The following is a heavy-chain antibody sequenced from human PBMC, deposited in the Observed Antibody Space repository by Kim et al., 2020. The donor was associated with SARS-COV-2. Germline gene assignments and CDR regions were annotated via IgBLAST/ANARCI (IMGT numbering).Heavy chain of an antibody. D-gene: IGHD6-13*01. V-gene: IGHV3-33*01. CDR1: GFTFSSYG. J-gene: IGHJ4*02. CDR2: IWYDGSNK. CDR3: ARDRDRSSPGGDY. Sequence: GGSLRLSCAASGFTFSSYGMHWVRQAPGKGLEWVAVIWYDGSNKYYADSVKGRFTISRDNSKNTLYLQMNSLRAEDTAVYYCARDRDRSSPGGDYWGQGTLVTVSS.